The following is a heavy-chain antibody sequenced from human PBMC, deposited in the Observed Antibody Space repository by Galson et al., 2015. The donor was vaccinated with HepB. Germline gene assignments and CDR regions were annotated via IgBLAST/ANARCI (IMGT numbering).Heavy chain of an antibody. D-gene: IGHD6-13*01. CDR1: GFTFSSYS. J-gene: IGHJ4*02. CDR2: ISSSSSTI. Sequence: SLRLSCAASGFTFSSYSMNWVRQAPGKGLEWVSYISSSSSTIYYADSVKGRFTISRDNAKNSLYLQMNSLRAEDTAVYYCARSGGKPQPVFDYWGQGTLVTVSS. V-gene: IGHV3-48*01. CDR3: ARSGGKPQPVFDY.